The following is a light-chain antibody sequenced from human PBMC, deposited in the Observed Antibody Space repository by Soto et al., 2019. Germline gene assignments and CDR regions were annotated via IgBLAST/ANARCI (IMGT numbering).Light chain of an antibody. CDR2: DAS. Sequence: EVVLTQSPATLSLSPGERATLSCRASESIGNYLAWYQQKLGQAPKLLIYDASHRAIGIPGRFSGDGSGTDFTLANSSLEPEDFAVYYCQWRSDWPPRLTCGGGTKVEIK. CDR1: ESIGNY. CDR3: QWRSDWPPRLT. V-gene: IGKV3-11*01. J-gene: IGKJ4*01.